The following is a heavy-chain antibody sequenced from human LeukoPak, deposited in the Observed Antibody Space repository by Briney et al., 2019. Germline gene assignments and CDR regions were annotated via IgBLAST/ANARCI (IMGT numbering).Heavy chain of an antibody. D-gene: IGHD3-10*01. V-gene: IGHV1-3*01. CDR2: INAGNGNT. CDR1: GYTFTSYA. Sequence: ASVKVSCKASGYTFTSYAMHWVRQAPGQRLEWMGWINAGNGNTKYSQKFQGRVTITRDTSASTAYMELSSLRSEDTAVYYCARGRGVTMVRGVIITTPDYWGQGTLVTVSS. J-gene: IGHJ4*02. CDR3: ARGRGVTMVRGVIITTPDY.